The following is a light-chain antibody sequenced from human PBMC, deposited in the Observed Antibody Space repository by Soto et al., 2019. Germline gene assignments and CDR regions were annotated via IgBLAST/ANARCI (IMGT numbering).Light chain of an antibody. V-gene: IGLV2-14*01. CDR2: EVS. J-gene: IGLJ1*01. Sequence: QSVLTQPASVSGSPGQSIAISCTGTSSDIGGYNYVSWYQQHPGKAPKLMIFEVSNRPSGSSDRFSGSKSGNTASLTISGLQAEDEADYYCSSYTSKSTVVFGTGTKLTVL. CDR3: SSYTSKSTVV. CDR1: SSDIGGYNY.